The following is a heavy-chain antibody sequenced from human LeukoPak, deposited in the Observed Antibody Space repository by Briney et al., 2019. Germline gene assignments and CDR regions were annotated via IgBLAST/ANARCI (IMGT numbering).Heavy chain of an antibody. V-gene: IGHV3-7*01. CDR3: TRVIVAVPGYFDYFDF. Sequence: GSLRLSCAASGFSFSNHYMRWIRQGPGKGLEWVANINEDGSNKWHLGSVKGRFTVSRDNARNALYLQMNSQRVEDTAVYYCTRVIVAVPGYFDYFDFWGQGALVTVSS. CDR1: GFSFSNHY. CDR2: INEDGSNK. J-gene: IGHJ4*02. D-gene: IGHD6-19*01.